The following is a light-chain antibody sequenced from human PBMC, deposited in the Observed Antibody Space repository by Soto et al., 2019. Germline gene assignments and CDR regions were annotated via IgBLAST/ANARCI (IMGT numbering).Light chain of an antibody. CDR3: QQRSNWPST. CDR2: DAS. CDR1: QSVSGY. J-gene: IGKJ4*01. Sequence: EIVLTQSPATLSLSPGNRATLSCRASQSVSGYLAWYQQKPGQAPRLLIYDASNSATGIPARFSGSGSGTDFTLTITSLEREAFAVYYCQQRSNWPSTFGGGTKVEI. V-gene: IGKV3-11*01.